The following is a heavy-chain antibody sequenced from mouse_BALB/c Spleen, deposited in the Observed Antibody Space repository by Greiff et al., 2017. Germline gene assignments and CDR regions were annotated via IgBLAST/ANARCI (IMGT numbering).Heavy chain of an antibody. Sequence: QVQLQQPGAELVKPGASVKLSCKASGYTFTSYWMHWVKQRPGQGLEWIGEINPSNGRTNYNEKFKSKATLTVDKSSSTAYMQLSSLTSEDSAVYYCARRPDYDYGMDYWGQGTSVTVSS. CDR1: GYTFTSYW. CDR2: INPSNGRT. CDR3: ARRPDYDYGMDY. D-gene: IGHD1-1*02. V-gene: IGHV1S81*02. J-gene: IGHJ4*01.